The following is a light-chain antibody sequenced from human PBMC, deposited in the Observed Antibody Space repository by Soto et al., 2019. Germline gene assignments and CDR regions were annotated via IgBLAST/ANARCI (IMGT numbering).Light chain of an antibody. CDR3: CSYAPWV. V-gene: IGLV2-23*02. Sequence: QSALTQPASVSGSPGQSITISCTGTSSDVGSYNLVSWYQQHPGKAPKLMIYEVSKRPSGVSNRFSGSKSGNTASLTISGLQDEDEADYYCCSYAPWVFGGGTKLTVL. J-gene: IGLJ3*02. CDR1: SSDVGSYNL. CDR2: EVS.